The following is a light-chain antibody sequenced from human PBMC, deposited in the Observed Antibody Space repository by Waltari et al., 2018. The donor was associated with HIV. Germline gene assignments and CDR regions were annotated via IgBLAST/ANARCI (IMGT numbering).Light chain of an antibody. J-gene: IGLJ3*02. CDR2: GSN. Sequence: QSVLTQSPSASGTPGQRVTISCSGSRSNIGRNSVYWYQQLPGTAPKLRIYGSNQRPPGVPDRFSGSKSGTSASLAISGLRSEDEADYYCAAWDDSLSGRVFGGGTKLTVL. V-gene: IGLV1-47*01. CDR3: AAWDDSLSGRV. CDR1: RSNIGRNS.